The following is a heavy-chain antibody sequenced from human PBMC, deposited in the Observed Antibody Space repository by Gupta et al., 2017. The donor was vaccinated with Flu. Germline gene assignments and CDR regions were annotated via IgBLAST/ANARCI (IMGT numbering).Heavy chain of an antibody. D-gene: IGHD6-19*01. J-gene: IGHJ5*02. CDR2: ISVSVGRT. Sequence: QAPGKGLGWVSDISVSVGRTYYADSVKGRFTISRDNSKNTLFLQMNSLRAEDTAIYYCAKDHVTSGWSTWFDPRGQGILVIVSS. V-gene: IGHV3-23*01. CDR3: AKDHVTSGWSTWFDP.